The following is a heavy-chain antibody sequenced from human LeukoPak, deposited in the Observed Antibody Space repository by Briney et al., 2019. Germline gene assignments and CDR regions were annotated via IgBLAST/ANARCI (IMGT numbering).Heavy chain of an antibody. CDR2: IYTSGST. V-gene: IGHV4-4*07. Sequence: SETLSLTCTVPGGSISSYYWSWIRQPAGKGLGWIGRIYTSGSTNYNPSLKSRVTMSVDTSKNQFSLKLSSVTAADTAVYYCARDQVDYYGSGSYYWFDPWGQGTLVTVSS. CDR3: ARDQVDYYGSGSYYWFDP. J-gene: IGHJ5*02. CDR1: GGSISSYY. D-gene: IGHD3-10*01.